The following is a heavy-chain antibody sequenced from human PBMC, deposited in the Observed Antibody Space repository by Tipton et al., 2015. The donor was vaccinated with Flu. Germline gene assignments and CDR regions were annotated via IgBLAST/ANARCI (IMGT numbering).Heavy chain of an antibody. CDR3: SAGLGRTDTDY. Sequence: SLRLSCAASGFTFSNTWMSWVRQAPGKGLEWVGRIKRKTEGERTDYAAPVQGRFSISRDDSTNTVYLQMNGLKIEDTAVYYCSAGLGRTDTDYWGQGTQVAVSS. D-gene: IGHD3-16*01. CDR1: GFTFSNTW. J-gene: IGHJ4*02. V-gene: IGHV3-15*01. CDR2: IKRKTEGERT.